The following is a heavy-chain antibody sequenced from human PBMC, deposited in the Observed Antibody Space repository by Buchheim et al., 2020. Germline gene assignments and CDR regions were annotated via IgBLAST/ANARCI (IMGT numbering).Heavy chain of an antibody. Sequence: QVQLVESGGGVVQPGRSLRLSCAASGFTFSSYAMHWVRQAPGKGLEWVAVISYDGSNKYYADSVKGRFTISRDNSKNTLFLQMNSLRAEDTAVYYCAREGHTATVTFLFFNWGQGTL. CDR3: AREGHTATVTFLFFN. V-gene: IGHV3-30-3*01. CDR2: ISYDGSNK. CDR1: GFTFSSYA. D-gene: IGHD5-18*01. J-gene: IGHJ4*02.